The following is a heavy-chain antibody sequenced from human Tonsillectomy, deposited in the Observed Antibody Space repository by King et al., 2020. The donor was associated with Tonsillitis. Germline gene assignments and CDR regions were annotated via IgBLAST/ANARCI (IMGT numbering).Heavy chain of an antibody. V-gene: IGHV1-69*06. Sequence: QLVQSGAEVKKPGSSVKVSCRASGGTFITSAISWVRQAPGQGLEWMGGIIPIFGTTNYAQKFQGRVTITADKSTSTAYMELSSLRYEETAVYYCAGGGVAAADTPYYYYFYRDVGGKGTTVTVSS. J-gene: IGHJ6*03. CDR3: AGGGVAAADTPYYYYFYRDV. CDR2: IIPIFGTT. D-gene: IGHD6-13*01. CDR1: GGTFITSA.